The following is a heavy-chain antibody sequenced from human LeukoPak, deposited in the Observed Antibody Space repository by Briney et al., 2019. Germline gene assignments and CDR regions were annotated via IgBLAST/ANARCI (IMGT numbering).Heavy chain of an antibody. CDR3: ASGGSYYGESAFDI. D-gene: IGHD1-26*01. V-gene: IGHV4-61*02. Sequence: PSETLSLTCTVSGVSIRRMSYYWGWIRQPAGKGLEWIGRIYTSGSTNYNPSLKSRVTISVDTSKNQFSLKLSSVTAADTAVYYCASGGSYYGESAFDIWGQGTMVTVSS. J-gene: IGHJ3*02. CDR2: IYTSGST. CDR1: GVSIRRMSYY.